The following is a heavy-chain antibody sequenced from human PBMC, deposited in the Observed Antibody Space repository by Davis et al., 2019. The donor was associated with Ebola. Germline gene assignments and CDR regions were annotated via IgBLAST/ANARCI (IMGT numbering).Heavy chain of an antibody. Sequence: PSETLSLTCAVYGGSFSGYYWSWIRQPPGKGLEWIGEINHSGSTNYNPSLKSRVTISVDTSKNQFSLKLSSVTAADTAVYYCGRVPAAIDYGMDVWGQGTTVTVSS. CDR1: GGSFSGYY. J-gene: IGHJ6*02. CDR2: INHSGST. CDR3: GRVPAAIDYGMDV. V-gene: IGHV4-34*01. D-gene: IGHD2-2*02.